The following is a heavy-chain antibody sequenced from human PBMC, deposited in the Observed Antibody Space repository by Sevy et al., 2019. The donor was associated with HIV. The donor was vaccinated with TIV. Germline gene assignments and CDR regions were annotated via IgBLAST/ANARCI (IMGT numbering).Heavy chain of an antibody. Sequence: SETLSLTCTVSGGSITSYYWSWIRQPPGKGLEWIGYIYYSGSTNYNPSLKSRVTISVDTSKNQFSLKLSSVTAADTAVYYCARDYYYGMDVWGQGTTVTVS. CDR2: IYYSGST. CDR3: ARDYYYGMDV. J-gene: IGHJ6*02. V-gene: IGHV4-59*01. CDR1: GGSITSYY.